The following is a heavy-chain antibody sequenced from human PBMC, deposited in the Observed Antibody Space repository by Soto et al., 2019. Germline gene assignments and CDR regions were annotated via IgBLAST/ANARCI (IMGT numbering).Heavy chain of an antibody. V-gene: IGHV4-39*01. CDR2: IYYSGST. CDR3: ARRGDNWNYGGVMDV. CDR1: GGSISSSSYY. J-gene: IGHJ6*02. D-gene: IGHD1-7*01. Sequence: SETLSLTCTVSGGSISSSSYYWGWIRQPPGKGLEWIGSIYYSGSTYYNPSLKSRVTISVDTSKNQFSLKLSSVTAADTAVYYCARRGDNWNYGGVMDVWGQGTTVTVSS.